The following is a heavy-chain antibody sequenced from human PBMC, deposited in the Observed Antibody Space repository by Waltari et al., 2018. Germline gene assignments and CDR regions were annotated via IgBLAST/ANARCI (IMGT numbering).Heavy chain of an antibody. CDR2: ISGSSTYI. J-gene: IGHJ4*02. Sequence: EVQLVDSGGGVVKPGGSLRLSVAASGFTFSSCSMNWVRQAPGKGLEWVSSISGSSTYIYYADSVKGRFTISRDNAKKSLYLQMNSLRAEDTAVYYCARDPAITAPSDYWGQGTLVTVSS. CDR3: ARDPAITAPSDY. D-gene: IGHD1-20*01. V-gene: IGHV3-21*01. CDR1: GFTFSSCS.